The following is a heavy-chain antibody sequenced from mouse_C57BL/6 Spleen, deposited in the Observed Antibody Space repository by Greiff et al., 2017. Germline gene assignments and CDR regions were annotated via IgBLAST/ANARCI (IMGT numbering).Heavy chain of an antibody. J-gene: IGHJ4*01. CDR2: IDPETGGT. CDR3: TATVVGEYAMDY. D-gene: IGHD1-1*01. Sequence: VQLQQSGAELVRPGASVTLSCKASGYTFTDYEMHWVKQTPVHGLEWIGAIDPETGGTAYNQKFKGKAILTADKSSSTAYMELRSLTSEDSAVYYCTATVVGEYAMDYWGQGTSVTVSS. V-gene: IGHV1-15*01. CDR1: GYTFTDYE.